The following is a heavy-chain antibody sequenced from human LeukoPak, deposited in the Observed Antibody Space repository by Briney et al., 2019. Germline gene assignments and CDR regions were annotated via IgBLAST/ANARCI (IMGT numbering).Heavy chain of an antibody. CDR2: IYTCGRT. CDR1: GGSISSYH. Sequence: SETLSLTCTVSGGSISSYHWSWIRQPPGKGLEWIGYIYTCGRTNSNTSLKSRVTISVDTSKTPFSLKMSSVTAADTAVYYCASIPEYSSWQVGWFDPWGQGTLVTVSS. J-gene: IGHJ5*02. V-gene: IGHV4-4*09. CDR3: ASIPEYSSWQVGWFDP. D-gene: IGHD6-6*01.